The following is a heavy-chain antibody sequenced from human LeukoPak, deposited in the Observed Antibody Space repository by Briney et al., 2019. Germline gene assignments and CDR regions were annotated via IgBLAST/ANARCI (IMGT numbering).Heavy chain of an antibody. J-gene: IGHJ4*02. D-gene: IGHD3-10*01. V-gene: IGHV3-48*01. CDR3: ARDWSTMVRGVLDWEKDY. CDR1: GFTFSSYS. CDR2: ISSSSSTI. Sequence: GWSLTLSCAASGFTFSSYSMNWVRQAPGKGVEGVSYISSSSSTIYYADSVKGRFTISRDNAKDSLYLQMNSLRAEDTAVYYCARDWSTMVRGVLDWEKDYWGQGTLVTVSS.